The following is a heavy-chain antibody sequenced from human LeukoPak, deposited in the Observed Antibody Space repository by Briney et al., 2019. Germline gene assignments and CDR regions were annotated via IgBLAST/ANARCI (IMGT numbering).Heavy chain of an antibody. D-gene: IGHD3-3*01. CDR3: ARDTRSGYYHYFDY. CDR1: GFTFSSYV. V-gene: IGHV3-30*04. Sequence: GGSLRLSCAASGFTFSSYVMHWVRQAPGKGLEWVAIISYDGSNEYYADSVKGRFTISRDNSKNTLYLQMNSLRAADTAVYYCARDTRSGYYHYFDYWGQGALVTVSS. CDR2: ISYDGSNE. J-gene: IGHJ4*02.